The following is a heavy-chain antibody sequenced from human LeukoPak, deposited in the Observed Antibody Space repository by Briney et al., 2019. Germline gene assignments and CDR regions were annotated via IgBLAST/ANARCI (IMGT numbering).Heavy chain of an antibody. CDR2: IKQDGSEK. D-gene: IGHD6-13*01. Sequence: GGSLRLSCAASGFTFSSYWMSWVRQAPGKGLEWVANIKQDGSEKYYVDFVKGRFTISRDNAKNSLYLQMNSLRAEDTAAYYCARGIAAAGTIYDYYYYMDVWGKGTTVTVSS. CDR1: GFTFSSYW. J-gene: IGHJ6*03. CDR3: ARGIAAAGTIYDYYYYMDV. V-gene: IGHV3-7*01.